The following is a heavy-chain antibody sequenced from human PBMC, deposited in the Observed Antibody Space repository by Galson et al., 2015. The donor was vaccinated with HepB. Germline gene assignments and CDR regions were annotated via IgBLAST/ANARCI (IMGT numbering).Heavy chain of an antibody. J-gene: IGHJ4*02. CDR1: GFTFSSYA. D-gene: IGHD5-18*01. Sequence: SLRLSCAASGFTFSSYAMSWVRQAPGKGLEWVSAISGSGGSTYYADSVKGRFTISRDNSKNTLYLQMNSLRAEDTAVYYCAKDDLGSYGYFDYWGQGTLVTVSS. CDR3: AKDDLGSYGYFDY. CDR2: ISGSGGST. V-gene: IGHV3-23*01.